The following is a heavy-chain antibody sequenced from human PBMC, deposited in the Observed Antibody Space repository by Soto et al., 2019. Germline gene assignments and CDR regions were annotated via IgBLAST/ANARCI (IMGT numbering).Heavy chain of an antibody. CDR3: ARAGSRGQLWY. D-gene: IGHD5-18*01. CDR2: IYYSGSI. J-gene: IGHJ4*02. Sequence: QVQLQESGPGLVKPSQTLSLTCTVSGGSISSGGYYWSWIRQHPGKGLAWIGYIYYSGSIYYTPSLKSRVTTSVDTSKNQCSLKLSSVTDADTAVYYCARAGSRGQLWYWGQGTLVTVSS. CDR1: GGSISSGGYY. V-gene: IGHV4-31*03.